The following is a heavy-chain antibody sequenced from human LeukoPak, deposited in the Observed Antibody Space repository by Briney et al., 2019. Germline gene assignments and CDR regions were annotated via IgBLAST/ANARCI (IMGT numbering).Heavy chain of an antibody. CDR1: GYTFTSYD. CDR3: AKDHCSSTSCYWFDP. CDR2: INPNSGGT. V-gene: IGHV1-8*02. Sequence: GASVKVSCKASGYTFTSYDINWVRQATGQGLEWMGWINPNSGGTNYAQKFQGRVTMTRDTSTSTVYMELSSLRSEDTAVYYCAKDHCSSTSCYWFDPWGQGTLVTVSS. D-gene: IGHD2-2*01. J-gene: IGHJ5*02.